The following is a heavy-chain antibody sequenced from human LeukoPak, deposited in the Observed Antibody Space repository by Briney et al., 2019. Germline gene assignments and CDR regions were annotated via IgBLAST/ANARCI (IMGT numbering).Heavy chain of an antibody. Sequence: GGSLRLSCAASGFTFSSYWMHWVRQAPGKGLVWVSRINSDGSSTSYADSVKGRFTISRDNAKNTLYLQMNSLRAEDTAVYYCASAYSSSSGPPDYYYYMDVWGKGTTVSVSS. J-gene: IGHJ6*03. V-gene: IGHV3-74*01. D-gene: IGHD6-6*01. CDR3: ASAYSSSSGPPDYYYYMDV. CDR2: INSDGSST. CDR1: GFTFSSYW.